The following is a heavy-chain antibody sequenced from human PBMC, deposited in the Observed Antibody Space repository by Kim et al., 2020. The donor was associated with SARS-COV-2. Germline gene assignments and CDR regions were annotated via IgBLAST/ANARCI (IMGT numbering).Heavy chain of an antibody. CDR1: GFTFGEYG. Sequence: GGSLRLSCAASGFTFGEYGMHWVRQAPGKGLEWVSGISWNSGTMYYADSVKGRFTISRDNAKKSLYLRMNSLRTEDTALYYCAKDMRPCSSAACYMDKNYMDVWGKGTTVTVSS. D-gene: IGHD2-2*02. CDR2: ISWNSGTM. J-gene: IGHJ6*03. V-gene: IGHV3-9*01. CDR3: AKDMRPCSSAACYMDKNYMDV.